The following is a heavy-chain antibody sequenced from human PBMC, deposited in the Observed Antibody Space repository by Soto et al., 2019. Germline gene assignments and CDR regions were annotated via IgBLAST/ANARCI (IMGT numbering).Heavy chain of an antibody. CDR3: ARVATMVRGVIIKMPHFDY. V-gene: IGHV1-3*01. CDR1: GYTFTSYA. J-gene: IGHJ4*02. CDR2: INAGNGNT. D-gene: IGHD3-10*01. Sequence: QVQLVQSGAEVKKPGASVKVSCKASGYTFTSYAMHWVRQAPGQRREWMGWINAGNGNTKYSQKFKGRVTIPRDTAESTVYMELSSLRSEDTAVYYCARVATMVRGVIIKMPHFDYWGQGTLVTVSS.